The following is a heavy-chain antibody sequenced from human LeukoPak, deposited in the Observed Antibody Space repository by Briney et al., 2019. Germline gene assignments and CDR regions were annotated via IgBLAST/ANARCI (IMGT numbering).Heavy chain of an antibody. D-gene: IGHD2-15*01. J-gene: IGHJ6*02. CDR2: IYHSGST. Sequence: SETLSLTCAVSGGSISSSNWWSWVRQPPGKGLAWIGEIYHSGSTNYNPSLKSRVTISVDKSKNQFSLKLRSVTAADTAVYYCARALGGYCSGGSCYSVYYYYGMDVWGPGTTVTVSS. CDR1: GGSISSSNW. V-gene: IGHV4-4*02. CDR3: ARALGGYCSGGSCYSVYYYYGMDV.